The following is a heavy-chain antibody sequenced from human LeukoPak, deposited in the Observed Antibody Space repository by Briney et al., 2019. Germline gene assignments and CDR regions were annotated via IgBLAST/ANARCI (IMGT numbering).Heavy chain of an antibody. CDR3: ARSLSGGGYYYFDY. D-gene: IGHD2-15*01. V-gene: IGHV3-23*01. CDR2: ISGSGGST. CDR1: GFTFSSYA. Sequence: GGSLRLSCAASGFTFSSYAMSWVPRAPGKGRGWVSAISGSGGSTYYADSVKGRFTISRDNSKNTLYLQMSSLRAEDTAVYYCARSLSGGGYYYFDYWGQGTLVTVSS. J-gene: IGHJ4*02.